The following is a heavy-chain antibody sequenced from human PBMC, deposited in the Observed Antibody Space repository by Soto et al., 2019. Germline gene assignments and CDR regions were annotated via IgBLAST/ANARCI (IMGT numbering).Heavy chain of an antibody. V-gene: IGHV5-10-1*01. J-gene: IGHJ6*02. CDR2: IDPSDSYT. CDR1: GYSFTSYW. D-gene: IGHD3-22*01. Sequence: GESLKISCKGSGYSFTSYWISWVRQMPGKGLEWMGRIDPSDSYTNYSPSFQGHVTISTDKSISTAYLQWSSLKASDTAVYYCARDGPDYYDSSGGGMDVWGQGTTVTVSS. CDR3: ARDGPDYYDSSGGGMDV.